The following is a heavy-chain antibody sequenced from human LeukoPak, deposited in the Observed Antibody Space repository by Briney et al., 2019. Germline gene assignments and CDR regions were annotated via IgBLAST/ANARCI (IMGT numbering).Heavy chain of an antibody. J-gene: IGHJ3*02. D-gene: IGHD3-16*01. CDR1: GFTFSSYG. V-gene: IGHV3-30*02. CDR2: IRYDGSNK. CDR3: ARRGGAGDAFDI. Sequence: GGSLRLSCAASGFTFSSYGMHWVRQAPGKGLEWVAFIRYDGSNKYYADSVKGRFTISRDNSKNTLYLQMNSLRAEDTAVYYCARRGGAGDAFDIWGQGIMVTVSS.